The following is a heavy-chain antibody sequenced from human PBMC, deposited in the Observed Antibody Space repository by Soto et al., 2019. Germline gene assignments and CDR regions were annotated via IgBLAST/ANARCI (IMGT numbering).Heavy chain of an antibody. Sequence: PSEPLSLTCTVSGGSISSYYWSWIRQPAGKGLEWIGRIYTSGSTNYNPSLKSRVTMSVDTSKNQFSLKLSSVTAADTAVYYCARGVAVRHYYYGMDVWGQGTTVTVSS. D-gene: IGHD3-16*02. CDR1: GGSISSYY. J-gene: IGHJ6*02. CDR3: ARGVAVRHYYYGMDV. CDR2: IYTSGST. V-gene: IGHV4-4*07.